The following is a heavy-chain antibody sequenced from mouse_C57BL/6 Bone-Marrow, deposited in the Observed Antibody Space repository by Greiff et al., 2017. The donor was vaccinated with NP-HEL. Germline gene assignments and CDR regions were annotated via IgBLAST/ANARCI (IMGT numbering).Heavy chain of an antibody. V-gene: IGHV5-4*01. CDR1: GFTFSSYA. CDR3: ARDPYPGYAMDY. CDR2: ISDGGSYT. Sequence: EVKVVESGGGLVKPGGSLKLSCAASGFTFSSYAMSWVRQTPEKRLEWVATISDGGSYTYYPDNVKGLFTISRDNAKNNLYLQMSHLKSEDTAMYYCARDPYPGYAMDYWGQGTSVTVSS. J-gene: IGHJ4*01.